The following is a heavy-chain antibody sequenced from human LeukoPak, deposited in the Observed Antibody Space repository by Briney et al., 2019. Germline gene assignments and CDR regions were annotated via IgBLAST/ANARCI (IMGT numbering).Heavy chain of an antibody. Sequence: SETLSLTCAVYGGSFSGYYWSWIRQPSGKGLEWIGEINHSGSTNYNPSLKSRVTISVDTSKNQFSLKLSSVTAADTAVYYCASSSSGSADCWGQGTLVTVSS. V-gene: IGHV4-34*01. CDR2: INHSGST. CDR3: ASSSSGSADC. J-gene: IGHJ4*02. D-gene: IGHD1-26*01. CDR1: GGSFSGYY.